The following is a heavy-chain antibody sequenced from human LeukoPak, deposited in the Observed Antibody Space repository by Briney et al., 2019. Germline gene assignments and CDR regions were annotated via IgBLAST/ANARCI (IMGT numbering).Heavy chain of an antibody. V-gene: IGHV3-23*01. J-gene: IGHJ4*02. CDR2: ISGSGGST. CDR1: GFTFSSYA. Sequence: GGSLRLSCAASGFTFSSYAMSWVRQAPGKGLEWVSAISGSGGSTYYADSVKGRFTISRDNSKNTLYLQMNSLRAEDTAVYYCARLPAFCSSTACYYDYWGQGTLVTVSS. CDR3: ARLPAFCSSTACYYDY. D-gene: IGHD2-2*01.